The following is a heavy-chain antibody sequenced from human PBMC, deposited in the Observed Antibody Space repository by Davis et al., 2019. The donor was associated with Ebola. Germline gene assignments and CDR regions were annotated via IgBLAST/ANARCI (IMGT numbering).Heavy chain of an antibody. CDR3: ARESELWPPYFDY. CDR2: IIPIFGTA. V-gene: IGHV1-3*01. D-gene: IGHD5-18*01. Sequence: AASVKVSCKASGYTFTSYAMHWVRQAPGQGLEWMGGIIPIFGTANYAQKFQGRLTITRDTSATTAYMELSSLRSEDTAVYYCARESELWPPYFDYWGQGTLVTVSS. J-gene: IGHJ4*02. CDR1: GYTFTSYA.